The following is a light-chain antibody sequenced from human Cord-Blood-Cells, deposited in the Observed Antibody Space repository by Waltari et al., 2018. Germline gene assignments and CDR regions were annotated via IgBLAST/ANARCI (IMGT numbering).Light chain of an antibody. CDR2: GES. J-gene: IGKJ2*01. CDR1: QSVSSSY. CDR3: QQYGSSSYT. V-gene: IGKV3-20*01. Sequence: EIVLPQSPGTLSLSPGARATLSCRASQSVSSSYLAWYQQKPGQAPRLLIYGESSRATGIPDRFSGSGSGTDFTLTISRLEPEDFAVYYCQQYGSSSYTFGQGTKLEIK.